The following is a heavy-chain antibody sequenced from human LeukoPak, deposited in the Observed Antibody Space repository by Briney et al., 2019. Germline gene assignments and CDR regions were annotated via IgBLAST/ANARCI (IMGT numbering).Heavy chain of an antibody. Sequence: GGSLRLSCAASGFTFSDYYMSWIRQAPGKGLEWVSYISSSGSTIYYADSVKGRFTISRDNAKNSLYLQMNSLRAEDTALYYCARDPYSSGWSGAFDIWGQGTMVTVSS. D-gene: IGHD6-19*01. J-gene: IGHJ3*02. CDR3: ARDPYSSGWSGAFDI. CDR2: ISSSGSTI. V-gene: IGHV3-11*01. CDR1: GFTFSDYY.